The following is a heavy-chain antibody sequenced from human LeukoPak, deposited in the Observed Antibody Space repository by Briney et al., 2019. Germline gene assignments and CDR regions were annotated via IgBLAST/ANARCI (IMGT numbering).Heavy chain of an antibody. V-gene: IGHV2-70*01. CDR1: GFSLSTSGMC. CDR3: ARISRYYGSGSYSHFDY. D-gene: IGHD3-10*01. J-gene: IGHJ4*02. Sequence: SGPTLVNPTQTLTLTWTFSGFSLSTSGMCVSWIRQPPGKALEWLALIDWDDDKYYSTSLKTRLTISKDTSKNQVVLTMTNMDPVDTATYYCARISRYYGSGSYSHFDYWGQGTLVTVSS. CDR2: IDWDDDK.